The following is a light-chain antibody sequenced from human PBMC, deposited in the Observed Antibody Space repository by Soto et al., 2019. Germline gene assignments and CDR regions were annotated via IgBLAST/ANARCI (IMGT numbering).Light chain of an antibody. Sequence: DIQMTQSPYSLSASVGDKITITCRASQSISRYLNWYQQKPGKPPNLLIYAASNLQSGVPSRFSGSGFGTDFTLTISSLQPEDFATYHCQHSYTSPFTFGPGTKVDIK. CDR3: QHSYTSPFT. CDR1: QSISRY. V-gene: IGKV1-39*01. CDR2: AAS. J-gene: IGKJ3*01.